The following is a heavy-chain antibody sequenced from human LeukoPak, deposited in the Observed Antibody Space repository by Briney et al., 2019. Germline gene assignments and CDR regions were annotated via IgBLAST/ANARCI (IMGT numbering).Heavy chain of an antibody. V-gene: IGHV1-18*01. J-gene: IGHJ3*02. Sequence: ASVKVSCKASGYTFTNYGVNWARQAPGQGLEYMGWISGYDGNTNYAQKVQGRVTITADISTSTAYMELRSLRSDDTAVYYCARGSGRDGYSYAFDIWGQGTMVTVSS. CDR2: ISGYDGNT. CDR3: ARGSGRDGYSYAFDI. CDR1: GYTFTNYG. D-gene: IGHD5-24*01.